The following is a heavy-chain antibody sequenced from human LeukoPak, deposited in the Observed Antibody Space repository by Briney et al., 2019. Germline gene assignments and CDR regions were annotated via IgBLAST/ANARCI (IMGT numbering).Heavy chain of an antibody. V-gene: IGHV3-48*01. D-gene: IGHD6-13*01. CDR3: ARGSSRRGSTY. J-gene: IGHJ4*02. CDR2: ISSSSSTI. CDR1: GFTFSSYS. Sequence: GGSLRLSCTASGFTFSSYSMNWVRQAPGKGLEWVSYISSSSSTIYYAESVKGGFTISRDNAKNSLYLQMNSLRAEDTAVYYCARGSSRRGSTYWGQGTLVTVSS.